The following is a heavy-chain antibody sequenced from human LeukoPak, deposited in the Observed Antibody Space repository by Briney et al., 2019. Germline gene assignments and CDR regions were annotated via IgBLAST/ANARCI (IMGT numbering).Heavy chain of an antibody. CDR3: TRESLPAVAGD. Sequence: GGSLRLSCAASGFTFSNYAMSWVRQAPGKGLEWVSAITNTGLSPYYADSVKGRFTISRDNSKNTLCLQMDSLRADDTAVYFCTRESLPAVAGDWGQGILVTVSS. CDR2: ITNTGLSP. D-gene: IGHD6-19*01. V-gene: IGHV3-23*01. J-gene: IGHJ4*02. CDR1: GFTFSNYA.